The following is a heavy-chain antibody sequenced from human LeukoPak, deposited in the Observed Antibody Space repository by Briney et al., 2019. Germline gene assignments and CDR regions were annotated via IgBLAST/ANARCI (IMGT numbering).Heavy chain of an antibody. J-gene: IGHJ5*02. V-gene: IGHV3-48*03. D-gene: IGHD3-16*01. CDR1: GFTFSSYE. CDR3: AREFTLNWFDP. CDR2: ISSSGSTI. Sequence: GGSLRLSCAASGFTFSSYEMNWVRQAPGKGVEGVSYISSSGSTIYYADSVKGRFTISRDNAKNSLYLQMNSLRAEDTAVYYCAREFTLNWFDPWGQGTLVTVSS.